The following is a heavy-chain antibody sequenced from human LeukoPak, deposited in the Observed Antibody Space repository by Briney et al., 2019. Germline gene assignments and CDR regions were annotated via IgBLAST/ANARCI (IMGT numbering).Heavy chain of an antibody. CDR2: IIPIFGTA. CDR1: GGTFSSYA. V-gene: IGHV1-69*13. CDR3: ARAAHCDFWSGCNFDY. Sequence: GVSVKVSCKASGGTFSSYAISWVRQAPGQGLEWMGGIIPIFGTANYAQKFQGRVTITADESTSTAYMELSSLRSEDTAVYYCARAAHCDFWSGCNFDYWGQGTLVTVSS. J-gene: IGHJ4*02. D-gene: IGHD3-3*01.